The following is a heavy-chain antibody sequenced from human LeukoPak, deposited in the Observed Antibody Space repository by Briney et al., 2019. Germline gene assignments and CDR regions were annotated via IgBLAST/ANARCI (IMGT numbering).Heavy chain of an antibody. CDR1: GFTFTSYG. Sequence: GGTLRLSCVASGFTFTSYGMNWVRQAPGKGLEWVSHISGSGATTYHADSVKGRFTISRDKSRNTLYLQMNSLRAEDTAIYYCAKEVHNDFLSGLDYWGQGTLVTVSS. J-gene: IGHJ4*02. D-gene: IGHD3-3*01. V-gene: IGHV3-23*01. CDR3: AKEVHNDFLSGLDY. CDR2: ISGSGATT.